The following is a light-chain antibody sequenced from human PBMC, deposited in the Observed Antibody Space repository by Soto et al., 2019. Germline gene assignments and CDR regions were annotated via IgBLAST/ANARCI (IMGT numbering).Light chain of an antibody. V-gene: IGKV1-39*01. J-gene: IGKJ4*01. CDR3: QQSYSSPLT. CDR2: AAS. Sequence: DIQMTQSPSSLSASVGDRVTITCRASQSISSYLNWYQQKPGKAPKLLIYAASSLQSGVPSRFSGSESGTDFTLTISSLQPEEFATYYCQQSYSSPLTFGGGTKVEIK. CDR1: QSISSY.